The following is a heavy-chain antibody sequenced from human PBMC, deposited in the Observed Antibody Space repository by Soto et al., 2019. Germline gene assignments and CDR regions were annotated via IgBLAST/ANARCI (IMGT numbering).Heavy chain of an antibody. CDR2: INPSGGIT. J-gene: IGHJ3*02. CDR3: ARRSIFTWSDAFDI. CDR1: GYTFTSYY. Sequence: QVELVQSGAEVKKPGASVKVSCKAAGYTFTSYYMHGVRQAPGQGLEWMGFINPSGGITTYAQKFQARVTMISDTSTSTVYMELRTLKSEDTAVYYCARRSIFTWSDAFDIWGQGTMVTVSA. D-gene: IGHD3-3*01. V-gene: IGHV1-46*01.